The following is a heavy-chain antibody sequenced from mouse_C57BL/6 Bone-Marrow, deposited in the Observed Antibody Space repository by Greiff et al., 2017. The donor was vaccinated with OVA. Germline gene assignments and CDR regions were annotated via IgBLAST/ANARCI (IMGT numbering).Heavy chain of an antibody. D-gene: IGHD1-1*01. Sequence: QVQLQQSGPGLVQPSQSLSITCTVSGFSLTSYGVHWVRQSPGKGLEWLGVIWSGGSTDYNAAFISRLSISKDNSKSQVFFKMNSLQADDTAIYYCARGGILPVDYWGQGTTLTVSS. CDR2: IWSGGST. CDR1: GFSLTSYG. V-gene: IGHV2-2*01. CDR3: ARGGILPVDY. J-gene: IGHJ2*01.